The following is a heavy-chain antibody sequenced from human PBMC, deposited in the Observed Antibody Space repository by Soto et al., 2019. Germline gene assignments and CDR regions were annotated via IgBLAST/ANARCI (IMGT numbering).Heavy chain of an antibody. J-gene: IGHJ4*02. CDR3: ARSSGFYDVDY. Sequence: QVQLVQSGAEVKKPGASVKVSCKASGYTFTSYAMHWVRQAPGQRLEWMGWINAGNGHTKYSQKFQSRVTITRDTSASTAYMELTSLRSEDTAVYYCARSSGFYDVDYWGQGTLVTVSS. V-gene: IGHV1-3*01. D-gene: IGHD3-22*01. CDR2: INAGNGHT. CDR1: GYTFTSYA.